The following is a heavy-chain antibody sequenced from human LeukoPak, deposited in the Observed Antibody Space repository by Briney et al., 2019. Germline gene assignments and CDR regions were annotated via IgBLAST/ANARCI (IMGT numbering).Heavy chain of an antibody. CDR1: GGSMNSYY. Sequence: SETLSLTCTVSGGSMNSYYWGWIRQPPGKGLGWIGSIYYSGSTYYNPSLKSRVTISVDTSKNQFSLKLSSVTAADTAVYYCARLHYYDSSASWGQGTLVTVSS. J-gene: IGHJ5*02. D-gene: IGHD3-22*01. CDR3: ARLHYYDSSAS. CDR2: IYYSGST. V-gene: IGHV4-39*01.